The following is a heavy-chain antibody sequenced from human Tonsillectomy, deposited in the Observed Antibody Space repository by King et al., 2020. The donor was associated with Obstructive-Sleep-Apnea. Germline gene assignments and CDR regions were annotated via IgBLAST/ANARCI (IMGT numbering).Heavy chain of an antibody. Sequence: VQLVESGGGLVHPGGSLRLSCSTSGFTVSSNYMSWVRQAPGKGLEWVAVIYSGGRTNYADSVKDRFTISGDISNNTLYLQMNSLRAEDTAVYYCARAPFIWTDYEQSWYFDLWGRGTLVTVSS. V-gene: IGHV3-66*01. CDR1: GFTVSSNY. J-gene: IGHJ2*01. CDR3: ARAPFIWTDYEQSWYFDL. D-gene: IGHD3/OR15-3a*01. CDR2: IYSGGRT.